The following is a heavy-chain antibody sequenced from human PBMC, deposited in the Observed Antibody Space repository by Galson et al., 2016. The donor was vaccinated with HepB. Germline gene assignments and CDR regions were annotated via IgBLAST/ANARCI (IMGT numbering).Heavy chain of an antibody. D-gene: IGHD4/OR15-4a*01. J-gene: IGHJ4*02. V-gene: IGHV4-39*01. CDR3: ARSLNGASLNFGY. Sequence: SETLSLTCNVSGGSISSSTYYWGWIRQPPGKGLEWIANIFYSGGTYYNPSLKSRVTISVDTSKNQFSLKLNSVTAADTAMYYCARSLNGASLNFGYWGQGTLVTVSS. CDR2: IFYSGGT. CDR1: GGSISSSTYY.